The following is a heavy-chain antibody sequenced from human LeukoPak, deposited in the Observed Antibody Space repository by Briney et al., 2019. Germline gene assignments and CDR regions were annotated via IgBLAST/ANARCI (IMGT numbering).Heavy chain of an antibody. CDR2: INPNSGGT. D-gene: IGHD6-13*01. V-gene: IGHV1-2*02. CDR3: AREAIAAEHAFDI. Sequence: GASVKVSCKASGYTFTGYYMHWVRQAPGQGLEWMGWINPNSGGTNYAQKFQGRVTMTRDTSISTAYMELSRLRSDDTAVYYCAREAIAAEHAFDIWGQGTMVTVSS. J-gene: IGHJ3*02. CDR1: GYTFTGYY.